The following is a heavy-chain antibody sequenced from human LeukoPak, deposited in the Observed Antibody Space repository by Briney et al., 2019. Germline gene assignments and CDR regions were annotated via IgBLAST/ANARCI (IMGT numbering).Heavy chain of an antibody. CDR2: IIPIFGTA. CDR3: ARLGPERDIVATIPDY. J-gene: IGHJ4*02. V-gene: IGHV1-69*13. CDR1: GGTFSNYA. Sequence: SVKVSCKASGGTFSNYAISWVRQAPGQGLEWMGGIIPIFGTANYAQKFQGRVTITADESTSTAYMELSSLRSEDTAVYYCARLGPERDIVATIPDYWGQGTLVTVSS. D-gene: IGHD5-12*01.